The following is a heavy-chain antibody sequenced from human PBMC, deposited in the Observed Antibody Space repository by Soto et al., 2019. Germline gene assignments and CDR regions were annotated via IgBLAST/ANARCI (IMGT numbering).Heavy chain of an antibody. J-gene: IGHJ4*02. CDR2: ISYDGDHK. Sequence: QVHLVESGGGVVQPGRSLRLSCKASGFTFNTYGMHWVRQAPGKGLEWVAVISYDGDHKFYSDAVKGRFTISRDNSGNTLYLHMNSLRGEDTAVYYCAKGVGRVDIPPYFDHWGQGTLVTVSS. V-gene: IGHV3-30*18. CDR1: GFTFNTYG. CDR3: AKGVGRVDIPPYFDH. D-gene: IGHD5-12*01.